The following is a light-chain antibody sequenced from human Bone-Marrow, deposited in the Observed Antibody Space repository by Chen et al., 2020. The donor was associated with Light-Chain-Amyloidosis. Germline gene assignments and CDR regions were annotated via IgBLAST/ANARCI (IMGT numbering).Light chain of an antibody. CDR1: ILPKQY. V-gene: IGLV3-25*03. Sequence: ELTQPPSLSLSPGQTARIPCSGDILPKQYCYWYQQKTGQAPVLLIYKDNERPSEIPERFSGSSSGTIATLTIIGVQAEDEADYYCHSSATNARGVFGGGTKLTVL. CDR3: HSSATNARGV. CDR2: KDN. J-gene: IGLJ2*01.